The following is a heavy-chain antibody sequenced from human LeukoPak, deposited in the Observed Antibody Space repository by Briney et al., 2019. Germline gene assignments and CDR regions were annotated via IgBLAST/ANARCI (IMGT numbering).Heavy chain of an antibody. V-gene: IGHV3-7*01. CDR1: GFTFSSYW. CDR3: ATGVVVAAPGGMDV. D-gene: IGHD2-15*01. J-gene: IGHJ6*02. CDR2: IKQDGSEK. Sequence: GGSLRLSCAASGFTFSSYWMSWVRQAPGKGLERVANIKQDGSEKYYVDSVKGRFTISRDNAKNSLYLQMNSLRAEDTAVYYCATGVVVAAPGGMDVWGQGTTVTVSS.